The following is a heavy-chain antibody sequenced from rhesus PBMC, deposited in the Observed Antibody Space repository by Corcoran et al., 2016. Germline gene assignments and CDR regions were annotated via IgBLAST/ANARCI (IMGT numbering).Heavy chain of an antibody. CDR2: INSARTRT. CDR3: ARGGGWSYFDY. J-gene: IGHJ4*01. V-gene: IGHV3-14*01. CDR1: GFTFSSYW. Sequence: EVQLVESGGGLAKPGGSLRLSCAASGFTFSSYWMHWVRQAPGKGLEWISVINSARTRTHDVDAVKVRFTLSRENDQNTLYLQIDSLRPEDTAVYYCARGGGWSYFDYWGQGVLVTVSS. D-gene: IGHD6-37*01.